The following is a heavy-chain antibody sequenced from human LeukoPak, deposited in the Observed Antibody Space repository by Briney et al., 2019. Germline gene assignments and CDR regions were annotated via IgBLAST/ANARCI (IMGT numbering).Heavy chain of an antibody. D-gene: IGHD2-15*01. CDR2: IYSSGSA. Sequence: SETLSLTCTVSGGSIRNSYWSWIRQPAGKGLEWIGRIYSSGSAGYNPSLKSQVTMSVDTSKNQFSLRLDSVTAADTAVYYCARGAANIYYYYLDVWGNGTTVTVSS. CDR3: ARGAANIYYYYLDV. CDR1: GGSIRNSY. J-gene: IGHJ6*03. V-gene: IGHV4-4*07.